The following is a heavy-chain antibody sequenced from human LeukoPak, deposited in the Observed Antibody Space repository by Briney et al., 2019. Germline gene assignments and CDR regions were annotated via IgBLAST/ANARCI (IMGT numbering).Heavy chain of an antibody. J-gene: IGHJ4*02. Sequence: PGGSLRLSCAASGFTFDDYAMHWVRQAPGKGLEWVSGISWNSGSIDYADSVKGPFTISRDNAKNSLYLQMNSLRAEDTAFYYCAKAEGFFGGYYDHWGQGTLVTVSS. CDR3: AKAEGFFGGYYDH. D-gene: IGHD4-23*01. CDR2: ISWNSGSI. CDR1: GFTFDDYA. V-gene: IGHV3-9*01.